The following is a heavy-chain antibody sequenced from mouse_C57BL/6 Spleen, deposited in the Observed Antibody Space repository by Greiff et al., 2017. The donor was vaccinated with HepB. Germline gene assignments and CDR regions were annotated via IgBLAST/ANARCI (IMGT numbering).Heavy chain of an antibody. CDR3: AIDPDGYFDY. V-gene: IGHV1-82*01. D-gene: IGHD2-3*01. Sequence: VQLQQSGPELVKPGASVKISCKASGYAFSSSWMNWVKQRPGKGLEWIGRIYPGDGDTNYNGKFKGKATLTADKSSSTAYMQLSSLTSEDSAVYFCAIDPDGYFDYWGQGTTLTVSS. CDR2: IYPGDGDT. J-gene: IGHJ2*01. CDR1: GYAFSSSW.